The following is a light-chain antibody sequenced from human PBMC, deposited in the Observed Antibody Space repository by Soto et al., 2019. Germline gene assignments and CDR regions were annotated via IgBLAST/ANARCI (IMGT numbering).Light chain of an antibody. CDR1: TSISSTY. CDR3: QQYEYSLLT. Sequence: EVVLTQSPVTLSLSPGERATLTCRASTSISSTYLSWYQQKPGQAPRLLIYGASSRATGTPDRFSGSGSGTDFTLTISRLEPEDFAVYFCQQYEYSLLTFGGGTKVEIK. V-gene: IGKV3-20*01. CDR2: GAS. J-gene: IGKJ4*01.